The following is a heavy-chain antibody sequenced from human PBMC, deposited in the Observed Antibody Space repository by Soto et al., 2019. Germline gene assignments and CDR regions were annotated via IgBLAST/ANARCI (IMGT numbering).Heavy chain of an antibody. CDR3: ARDRDDFLGFDY. V-gene: IGHV4-61*01. Sequence: SETLSLTCSFSGGSVSSGSYYWSWIRQPPGRGLEWIGSIYYSGSTNYNPSLKSRVSISVDTSKKQFSLKLSSLTAADTAVYYCARDRDDFLGFDYWGQGTLVTVSS. CDR1: GGSVSSGSYY. CDR2: IYYSGST. D-gene: IGHD3-3*01. J-gene: IGHJ4*02.